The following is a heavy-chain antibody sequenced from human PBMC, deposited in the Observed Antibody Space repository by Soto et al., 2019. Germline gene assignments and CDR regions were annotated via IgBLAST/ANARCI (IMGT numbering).Heavy chain of an antibody. CDR2: ISGSGDST. CDR1: GFTFSSYA. V-gene: IGHV3-23*01. D-gene: IGHD1-26*01. CDR3: ARRGSGSDYDY. Sequence: EVQLLESGGGLVQPGGSLRLSCAASGFTFSSYAMRWVRQAPGKGLEWVSAISGSGDSTYYADSVKGRFTTTRDNSKNTLYSQMNSLRAEDTAVYYCARRGSGSDYDYWGQGTLVTVSS. J-gene: IGHJ4*02.